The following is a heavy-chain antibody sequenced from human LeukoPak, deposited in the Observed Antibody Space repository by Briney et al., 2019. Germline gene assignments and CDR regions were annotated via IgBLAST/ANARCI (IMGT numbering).Heavy chain of an antibody. CDR3: AKGGISTIVRGVIGYMDV. D-gene: IGHD3-10*01. Sequence: GGSLRLSCAASGFTFSNYEMHWVRQAPGKGLEWVSYISSSGSDIYYADSVKGRFTISRDNAKNSLYLHMNSLRAEDTAVYYCAKGGISTIVRGVIGYMDVWGKGTTVTISS. CDR1: GFTFSNYE. V-gene: IGHV3-48*03. J-gene: IGHJ6*03. CDR2: ISSSGSDI.